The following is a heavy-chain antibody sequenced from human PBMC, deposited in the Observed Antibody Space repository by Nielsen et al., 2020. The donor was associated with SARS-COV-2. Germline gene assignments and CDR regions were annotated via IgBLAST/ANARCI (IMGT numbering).Heavy chain of an antibody. CDR3: ARGVSSSWYYYYMDV. V-gene: IGHV3-53*01. D-gene: IGHD6-13*01. CDR2: IYSGGST. CDR1: GFTVSSNY. Sequence: GGSLRLSCAASGFTVSSNYMSWVRQAPGKGLEWVSVIYSGGSTYYADSVKGRFTISRDNSKNTLYLQMNSLRAEDTAVYYCARGVSSSWYYYYMDVWGKGTTVTVSS. J-gene: IGHJ6*03.